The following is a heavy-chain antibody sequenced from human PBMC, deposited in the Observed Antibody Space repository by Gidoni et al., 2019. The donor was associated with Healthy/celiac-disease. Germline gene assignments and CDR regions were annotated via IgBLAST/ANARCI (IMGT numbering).Heavy chain of an antibody. J-gene: IGHJ6*02. D-gene: IGHD6-6*01. CDR1: GGSFSGYY. V-gene: IGHV4-34*01. Sequence: QVQLQQWGTGLWKPSEPLSLTCAVYGGSFSGYYWSWIRQPPGKGLEWIGEIKHSGSTNYNPSLKSRVTISVDTSKNQFSLKLSSVTAADTAVYYCARVPTSIAARPRFYYGMDVWGQGTTVTVSS. CDR3: ARVPTSIAARPRFYYGMDV. CDR2: IKHSGST.